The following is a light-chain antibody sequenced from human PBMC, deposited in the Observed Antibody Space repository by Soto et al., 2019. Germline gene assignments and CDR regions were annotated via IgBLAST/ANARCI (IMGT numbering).Light chain of an antibody. Sequence: DIQLTQSPSFLSASVGDRVTITCRASQGISSFLAWYQKKPGKAPRLLIYSASTLQSGVPSRFSGSGSGTEFTLTISSLQPEDFATYYCQRLNSFPWTFGQGTKVEIK. CDR3: QRLNSFPWT. CDR2: SAS. V-gene: IGKV1-9*01. J-gene: IGKJ1*01. CDR1: QGISSF.